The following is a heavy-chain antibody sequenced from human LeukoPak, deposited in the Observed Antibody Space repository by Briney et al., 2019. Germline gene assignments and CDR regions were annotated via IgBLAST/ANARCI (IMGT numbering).Heavy chain of an antibody. CDR3: AKDRGNYYDFWSGSILDP. CDR1: GGSFSGYY. V-gene: IGHV4-34*01. CDR2: INHSGST. Sequence: SETLSLTCAVYGGSFSGYYWSWIRQPPGKGLEWIGEINHSGSTNYNPSLKSRVTISVDTSKNQFSLKLSSVTAADTAVYYCAKDRGNYYDFWSGSILDPWGQGTLVTVSS. D-gene: IGHD3-3*01. J-gene: IGHJ5*02.